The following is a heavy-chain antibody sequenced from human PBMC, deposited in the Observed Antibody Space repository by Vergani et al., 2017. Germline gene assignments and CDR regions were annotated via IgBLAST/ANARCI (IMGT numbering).Heavy chain of an antibody. V-gene: IGHV4-4*02. D-gene: IGHD3-22*01. CDR2: IYHSGST. CDR1: GFNFHSFTM. Sequence: AYLVQSGGGLVNPGGSLRLSCAASGFNFHSFTMNWVRQAPGKGLEWIGEIYHSGSTNYNPSLKSRVTISVDKSKNQFSLKLSSVTAADTAVYYCASNGYYCLDYWGRGTLVTVSS. CDR3: ASNGYYCLDY. J-gene: IGHJ4*02.